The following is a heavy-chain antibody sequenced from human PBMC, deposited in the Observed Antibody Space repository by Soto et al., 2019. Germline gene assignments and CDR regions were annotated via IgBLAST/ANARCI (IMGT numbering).Heavy chain of an antibody. V-gene: IGHV4-31*03. CDR3: ARMTCLSAYYYYYYMDV. J-gene: IGHJ6*03. Sequence: SETLSLTCTVSGGSISSGGYYWSWIRQHPGKGLEWIGYIYYSGSTYYNPSLKSRVTISVDTSKNQFSLKLSSVTAADTAVYYCARMTCLSAYYYYYYMDVWGKGTTVTVSS. CDR2: IYYSGST. CDR1: GGSISSGGYY. D-gene: IGHD3-9*01.